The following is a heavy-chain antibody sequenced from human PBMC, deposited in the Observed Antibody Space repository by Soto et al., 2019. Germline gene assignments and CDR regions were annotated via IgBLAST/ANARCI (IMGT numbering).Heavy chain of an antibody. J-gene: IGHJ6*02. V-gene: IGHV1-2*04. CDR3: ARVGGGLASLGYYGMDV. CDR1: GYTFTSYG. Sequence: ASVKVSCKASGYTFTSYGIHWVPQAPGQRLEWMGWINPNSGGTNYAQRFQGWVTMTRDRSISTAYMELSRLKSDDTAVYYCARVGGGLASLGYYGMDVWGQGTTVTVSS. CDR2: INPNSGGT. D-gene: IGHD3-10*01.